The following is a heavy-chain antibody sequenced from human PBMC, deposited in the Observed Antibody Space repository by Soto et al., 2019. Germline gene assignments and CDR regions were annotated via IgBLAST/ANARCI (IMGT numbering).Heavy chain of an antibody. V-gene: IGHV3-30*18. D-gene: IGHD3-9*01. CDR3: AKDLRRAFYGMDV. CDR2: LSNDGSNE. J-gene: IGHJ6*02. CDR1: GFTFSSYG. Sequence: QVQLVESGGGVVQPGRSLRLSCVASGFTFSSYGMHWVRQAPGKGLEWVTLLSNDGSNEYYADSVKGRFTISRDNSKNTLYLQMTSLRAEDTAVYYGAKDLRRAFYGMDVWGQRTTVTVSS.